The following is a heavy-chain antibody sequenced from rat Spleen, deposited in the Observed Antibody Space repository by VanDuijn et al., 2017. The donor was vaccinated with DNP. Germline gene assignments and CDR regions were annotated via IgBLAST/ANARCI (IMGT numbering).Heavy chain of an antibody. V-gene: IGHV5S10*01. CDR3: ATETNYYSGDVGYFDY. D-gene: IGHD1-1*01. Sequence: EVQLVESGGGLVQPGGSLKLSCAASGFTFSDYNMAWVRQAPIKGLEWVATIIYDGSITYYGDSVKGRFTISRDNTKSTLYLQMDSLRSEDTATYYCATETNYYSGDVGYFDYWGQGLIVTVSS. CDR2: IIYDGSIT. J-gene: IGHJ2*01. CDR1: GFTFSDYN.